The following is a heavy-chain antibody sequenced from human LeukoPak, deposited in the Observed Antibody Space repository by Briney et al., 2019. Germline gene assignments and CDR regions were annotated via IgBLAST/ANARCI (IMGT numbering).Heavy chain of an antibody. D-gene: IGHD1-26*01. CDR3: ARGSQWDLLGSCDY. CDR2: ISSSGSAK. CDR1: GFTFTSYT. J-gene: IGHJ4*02. Sequence: PGGSLRLSCVASGFTFTSYTMNWVRQAPGKGLEWVSYISSSGSAKYCADSVKGRSTISRDNAKNSLYLQMNSLRAEDTAVYYCARGSQWDLLGSCDYWGQGTLVTVSS. V-gene: IGHV3-48*04.